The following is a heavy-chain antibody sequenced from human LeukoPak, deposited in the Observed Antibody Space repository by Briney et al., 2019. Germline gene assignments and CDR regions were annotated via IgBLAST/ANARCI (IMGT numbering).Heavy chain of an antibody. J-gene: IGHJ3*02. CDR1: GFTFSSYS. CDR2: ISSSSSTI. Sequence: HPGGSLGLSCAASGFTFSSYSMNWVRQAPGKGLEWVSYISSSSSTIYYADSVKGRFTISRDNSKNTLYLQMNSLRAEDTAVYYCARGPYYDFWSGSTGAAFDIWGQGTMVTVSS. D-gene: IGHD3-3*01. V-gene: IGHV3-48*01. CDR3: ARGPYYDFWSGSTGAAFDI.